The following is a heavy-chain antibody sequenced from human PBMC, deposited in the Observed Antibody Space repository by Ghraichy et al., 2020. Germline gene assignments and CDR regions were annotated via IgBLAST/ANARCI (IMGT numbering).Heavy chain of an antibody. J-gene: IGHJ4*02. CDR1: GGSISPHY. Sequence: LSLTCTVSGGSISPHYWSWIRQPPGKGLEWIGYVYYSGTTNYNPSLKSRVTITVDTSKNQFSLKLSSVTAADTAVYYCGRGGWYLDYWGQGTLVTVSS. V-gene: IGHV4-59*11. CDR2: VYYSGTT. D-gene: IGHD6-19*01. CDR3: GRGGWYLDY.